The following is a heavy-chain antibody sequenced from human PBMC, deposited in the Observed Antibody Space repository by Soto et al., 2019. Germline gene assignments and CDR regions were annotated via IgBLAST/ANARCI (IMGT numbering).Heavy chain of an antibody. CDR1: GGTFSSYA. CDR2: IIPIFGTA. D-gene: IGHD3-3*01. Sequence: GASVKVSCKASGGTFSSYAISWVRQAPGQGLEWMGGIIPIFGTANYAQKFQGRVTITADESTSTAYMELSSLRSEDTAFYYCARVGIFGVPQNWLDFWGQGTLVTVSS. J-gene: IGHJ5*01. CDR3: ARVGIFGVPQNWLDF. V-gene: IGHV1-69*13.